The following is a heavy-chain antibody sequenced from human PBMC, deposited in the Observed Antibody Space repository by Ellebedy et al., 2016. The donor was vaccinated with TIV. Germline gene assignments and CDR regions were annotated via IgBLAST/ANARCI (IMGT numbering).Heavy chain of an antibody. CDR1: GFTFSNYW. CDR2: IKQDGSEK. J-gene: IGHJ4*02. D-gene: IGHD6-19*01. Sequence: GGSLRLSCAASGFTFSNYWMTWVRQAPGKGLEWVANIKQDGSEKFYVDSVKGRFSISRDNAKNSMYLQMNSLTDEDTAVYYCARDQGLGRAYYFDYWGQGTLLTVSS. CDR3: ARDQGLGRAYYFDY. V-gene: IGHV3-7*01.